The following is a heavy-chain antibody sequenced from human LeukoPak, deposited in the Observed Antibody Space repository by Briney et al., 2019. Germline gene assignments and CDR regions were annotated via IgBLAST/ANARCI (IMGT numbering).Heavy chain of an antibody. Sequence: SETLSLTCTVSGGSISSYYWSWIRQPPGKGLEWIGYIYYSGSTNYNPSLKSRVTISVDTSKNQFSLKLSSVTAADTAVYYCARYGYGIRHGMDVWRQGTTVTVSS. V-gene: IGHV4-59*01. CDR3: ARYGYGIRHGMDV. CDR2: IYYSGST. CDR1: GGSISSYY. D-gene: IGHD2-15*01. J-gene: IGHJ6*02.